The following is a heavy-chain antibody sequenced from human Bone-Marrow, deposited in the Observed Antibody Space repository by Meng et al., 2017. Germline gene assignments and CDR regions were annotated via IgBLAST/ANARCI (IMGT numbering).Heavy chain of an antibody. CDR3: ARDPFRWELLITKPDAFDI. CDR1: GFTFSSYE. D-gene: IGHD1-26*01. V-gene: IGHV3-48*03. J-gene: IGHJ3*02. CDR2: ISSSGSTI. Sequence: GGSLRLSCAASGFTFSSYEMNWVRQAPGKGLEWVSYISSSGSTIYYADSVKGRFTISRDNAKNSLYLQMNSLRAEDTAVYYCARDPFRWELLITKPDAFDIWGQGTMVTVSS.